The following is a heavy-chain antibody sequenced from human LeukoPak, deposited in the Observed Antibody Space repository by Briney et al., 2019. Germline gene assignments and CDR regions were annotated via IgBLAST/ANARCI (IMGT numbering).Heavy chain of an antibody. D-gene: IGHD3-3*01. CDR2: ISAYNGNT. Sequence: ASVKVSCKASGYTFTSYGISWVRQAPGQGLEWMGWISAYNGNTNYAQKLQGRVTMATDTSTSTAYMELRSLRSDDTAVYYCARDRSAARDYDFWSGYYANNWFDPWGQGTLVTVSS. V-gene: IGHV1-18*01. CDR1: GYTFTSYG. CDR3: ARDRSAARDYDFWSGYYANNWFDP. J-gene: IGHJ5*02.